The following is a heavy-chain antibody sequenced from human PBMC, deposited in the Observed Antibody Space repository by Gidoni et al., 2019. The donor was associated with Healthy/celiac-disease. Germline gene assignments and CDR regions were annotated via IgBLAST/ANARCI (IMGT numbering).Heavy chain of an antibody. CDR1: GFTFSTYA. D-gene: IGHD5-18*01. V-gene: IGHV3-23*01. J-gene: IGHJ4*02. CDR3: AKALGYLYFDY. Sequence: EVQLLESGGGLVRPGGSLRLSCVASGFTFSTYAMSWVRQAPGKGLEWVSGIGGSGDSTYYADSVKGRFTISRDTSKNTLFLQMNSLRAEDTAVYYCAKALGYLYFDYWGQGTLVTVSS. CDR2: IGGSGDST.